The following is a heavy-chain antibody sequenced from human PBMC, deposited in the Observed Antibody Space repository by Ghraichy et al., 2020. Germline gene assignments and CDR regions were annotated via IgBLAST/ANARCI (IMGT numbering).Heavy chain of an antibody. Sequence: SETLSLTCTVSGGSISSGAYYWIWIRQRPGQELEWIGYISYSGSTYYTPARQIRVTISVDTSKNHFSLKLISVTVADTAVYYCARTSKPTRCFDYWGQGTLLTVAS. J-gene: IGHJ4*02. D-gene: IGHD1-14*01. CDR3: ARTSKPTRCFDY. CDR2: ISYSGST. CDR1: GGSISSGAYY. V-gene: IGHV4-31*03.